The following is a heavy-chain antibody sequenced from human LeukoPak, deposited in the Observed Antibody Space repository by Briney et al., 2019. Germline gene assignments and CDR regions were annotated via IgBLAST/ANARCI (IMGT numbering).Heavy chain of an antibody. D-gene: IGHD3-3*01. V-gene: IGHV1-46*01. CDR3: ARDPSIFGVVTWSYGMDV. CDR2: INPSGGST. J-gene: IGHJ6*02. Sequence: GASVKVSCKASGYTFTSYYMHWVRQAPGQGLEWMGIINPSGGSTSYAQKFQGRVTITADESTSTAYMELSSLRSEDTAVYYCARDPSIFGVVTWSYGMDVWGQGTTVTVSS. CDR1: GYTFTSYY.